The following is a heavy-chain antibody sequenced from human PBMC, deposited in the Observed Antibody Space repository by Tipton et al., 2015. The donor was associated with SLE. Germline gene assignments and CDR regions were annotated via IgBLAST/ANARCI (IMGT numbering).Heavy chain of an antibody. CDR2: VHHSGST. CDR3: ARGTAKYQLILSDGFDM. J-gene: IGHJ3*02. CDR1: GYSISSGYY. D-gene: IGHD2-2*01. Sequence: LRLSCNVSGYSISSGYYWGWIRQSPGKGLEWIGSVHHSGSTYYNPSLRSRLTISVDTSKNQFSLKLSSVTAADTAVYYCARGTAKYQLILSDGFDMWGQGTMVTVSS. V-gene: IGHV4-38-2*02.